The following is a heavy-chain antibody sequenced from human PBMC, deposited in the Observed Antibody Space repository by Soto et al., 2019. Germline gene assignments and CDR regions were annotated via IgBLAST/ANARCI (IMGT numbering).Heavy chain of an antibody. J-gene: IGHJ6*02. V-gene: IGHV2-5*01. D-gene: IGHD3-10*01. Sequence: SGPALVNPTQTLTLTCTFSGFSLSTSGVGVGWVRQPPGKALEWLALIYSNDDKRFSTSLKSRLTITKATSKNQVVLTMTNMEPVDTATSHYTDVTGSGLYGRDVGGRGTTVTVSS. CDR1: GFSLSTSGVG. CDR3: TDVTGSGLYGRDV. CDR2: IYSNDDK.